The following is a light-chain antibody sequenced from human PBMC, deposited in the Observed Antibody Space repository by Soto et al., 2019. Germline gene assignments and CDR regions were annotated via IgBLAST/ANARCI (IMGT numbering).Light chain of an antibody. J-gene: IGLJ3*02. CDR3: TSYGGRDNLM. Sequence: SYELTQPPSVSVAPGQTARITCGGNNIGSKSVHWYQQKPGQAPVLVVYDDSDRPSGIPERFSGSNSGNTASLTVSGLQAEDEADYYCTSYGGRDNLMFGGGTKLTVL. V-gene: IGLV3-21*02. CDR2: DDS. CDR1: NIGSKS.